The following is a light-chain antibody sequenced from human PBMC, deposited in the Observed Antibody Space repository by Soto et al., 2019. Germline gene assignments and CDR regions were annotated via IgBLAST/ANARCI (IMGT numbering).Light chain of an antibody. Sequence: QSARTQPASVSGSPGQSITISCTGTSSDVGGYNYVSWYQQHPGKAPKLVIYEVNYRPSGVSNRFSGSKSGNTASLTISGLQAEDEADYYCSSYTSSSTGVFGTGTKVTVL. J-gene: IGLJ1*01. CDR3: SSYTSSSTGV. V-gene: IGLV2-14*01. CDR1: SSDVGGYNY. CDR2: EVN.